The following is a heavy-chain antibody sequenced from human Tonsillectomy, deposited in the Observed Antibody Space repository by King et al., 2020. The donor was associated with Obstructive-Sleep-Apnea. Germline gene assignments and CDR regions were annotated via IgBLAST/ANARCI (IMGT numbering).Heavy chain of an antibody. Sequence: QLVQSGGGVVQPGRSLRLSCAASGFTFSSYAMHWVRQAPGKGLEWVAVISYDGSKKYYADSVKGRFTISRDISKNTLYLQMNSLRAEDTAVYYCARGDSSGWYLYWGQGTLVTVSS. D-gene: IGHD6-19*01. V-gene: IGHV3-30*04. CDR3: ARGDSSGWYLY. CDR1: GFTFSSYA. J-gene: IGHJ4*02. CDR2: ISYDGSKK.